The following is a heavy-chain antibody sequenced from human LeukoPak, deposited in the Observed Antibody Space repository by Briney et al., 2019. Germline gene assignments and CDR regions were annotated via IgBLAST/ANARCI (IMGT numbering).Heavy chain of an antibody. CDR3: ATSRRMITFGGVIVTGNWFDP. CDR2: IIPIFGTA. D-gene: IGHD3-16*02. Sequence: ASVKVSCKTSGGTFSNYTISWVRQAPGQGLEWMGGIIPIFGTANYAQKFQGKVTITADKSTSTAYMELSSLRSEDTAVYYCATSRRMITFGGVIVTGNWFDPWGQGTLVTVSS. V-gene: IGHV1-69*06. CDR1: GGTFSNYT. J-gene: IGHJ5*02.